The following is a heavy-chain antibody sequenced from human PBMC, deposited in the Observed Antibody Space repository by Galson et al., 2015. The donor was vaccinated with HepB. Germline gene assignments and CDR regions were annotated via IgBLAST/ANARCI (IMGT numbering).Heavy chain of an antibody. J-gene: IGHJ6*02. D-gene: IGHD2-8*01. CDR1: GGSISSDGYS. CDR2: IYHSGGT. CDR3: ARGGRGCTDGICTGGPYGMDV. V-gene: IGHV4-30-2*01. Sequence: PLSLTCVVSGGSISSDGYSWSWIRQPPGKGLEYIGYIYHSGGTYYNPSLQSRVTISVDRSKNQFSLKVTSVTAADTAVYYCARGGRGCTDGICTGGPYGMDVWGQGTTVTVSS.